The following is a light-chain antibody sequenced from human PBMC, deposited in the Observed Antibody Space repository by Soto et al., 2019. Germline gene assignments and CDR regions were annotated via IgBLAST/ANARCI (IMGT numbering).Light chain of an antibody. V-gene: IGLV2-8*01. CDR3: GLFAGSSNMV. CDR1: SSDVGGYDL. J-gene: IGLJ2*01. CDR2: EVT. Sequence: QSALTQPPSASGSPGQSVTISCTGTSSDVGGYDLVSWYQQHPDKAPKLVIYEVTKRPSGVPDRFSGSRSANTASLTVSGLQAEDEADYCSGLFAGSSNMVFGGGTKLTVL.